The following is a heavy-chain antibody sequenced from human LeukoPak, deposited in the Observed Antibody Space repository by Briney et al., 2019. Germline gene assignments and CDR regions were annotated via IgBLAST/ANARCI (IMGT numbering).Heavy chain of an antibody. CDR2: ISVRSNYI. V-gene: IGHV3-21*01. J-gene: IGHJ4*02. CDR3: VRLRRNSDTSGYYYYYDY. CDR1: GYTFSSYS. D-gene: IGHD3-22*01. Sequence: GGSLRLSCAASGYTFSSYSINWVRQAPGKGLGWVSSISVRSNYIYYADSVRGRFSISRDDARDSLYPQMNSLRAEDTAVYYCVRLRRNSDTSGYYYYYDYWGQGTLVTVSS.